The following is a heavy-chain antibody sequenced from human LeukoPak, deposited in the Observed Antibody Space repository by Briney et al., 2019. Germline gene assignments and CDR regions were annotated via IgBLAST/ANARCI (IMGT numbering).Heavy chain of an antibody. D-gene: IGHD2-2*01. CDR2: DGSNK. CDR1: GFTFSTYG. J-gene: IGHJ4*02. Sequence: PGGSLRLSCAASGFTFSTYGMHWVRQAPGKGLDWVAFDGSNKYYADSVKGRFTISRDNSKNTVYLQMNSLRAEDTAVYYCAAPGVPAATYYFDYWGQGTPVTVSS. CDR3: AAPGVPAATYYFDY. V-gene: IGHV3-30*02.